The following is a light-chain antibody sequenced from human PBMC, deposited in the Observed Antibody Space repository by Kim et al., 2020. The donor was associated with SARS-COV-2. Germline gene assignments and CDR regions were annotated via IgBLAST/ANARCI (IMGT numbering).Light chain of an antibody. CDR1: QSLNNY. V-gene: IGKV3-11*01. CDR3: QQRDNRPPIT. CDR2: GPS. J-gene: IGKJ5*01. Sequence: PGERATLSCRASQSLNNYLAWYQQKPGQAPRLLIYGPSNRATGIPARFSGSGAGTDFTLTISSLEPEDFAVYYCQQRDNRPPITFGQGTRLEIK.